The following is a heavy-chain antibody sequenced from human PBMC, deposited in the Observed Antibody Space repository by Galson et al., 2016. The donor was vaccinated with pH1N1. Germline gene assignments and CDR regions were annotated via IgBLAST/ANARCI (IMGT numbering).Heavy chain of an antibody. Sequence: SVKVSCKASRDTFSSYVFNWVRQAPGHGLEWMGGIIPIFDTSNYAQKFQGRVTITADKSTSTAYMELNSLRSEDTAMYYCARNMRLYCSSASCRVYYFDSWGQGTLVTVSS. D-gene: IGHD2-2*01. CDR1: RDTFSSYV. V-gene: IGHV1-69*06. CDR3: ARNMRLYCSSASCRVYYFDS. CDR2: IIPIFDTS. J-gene: IGHJ4*02.